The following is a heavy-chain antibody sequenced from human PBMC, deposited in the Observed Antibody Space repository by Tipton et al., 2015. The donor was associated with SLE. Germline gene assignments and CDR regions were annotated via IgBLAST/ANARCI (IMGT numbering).Heavy chain of an antibody. Sequence: LRLSCAVYGGSFSGYYWSWIRQPPGKGLEWIGEINHSGSTNYNPSLKSRVTISVDTSKNQFSLKLSSVTAADTAVYYCARSLLWSGGPGYYYMDVWGKGTTVTVSS. J-gene: IGHJ6*03. V-gene: IGHV4-34*01. CDR1: GGSFSGYY. D-gene: IGHD3-10*01. CDR2: INHSGST. CDR3: ARSLLWSGGPGYYYMDV.